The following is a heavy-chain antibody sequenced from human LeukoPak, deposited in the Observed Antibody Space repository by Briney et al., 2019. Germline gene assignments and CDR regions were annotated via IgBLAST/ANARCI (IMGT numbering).Heavy chain of an antibody. CDR2: IIPILGIA. CDR1: GGTFSSYT. V-gene: IGHV1-69*02. D-gene: IGHD6-13*01. Sequence: SVKVSCKASGGTFSSYTISWVRQAPGQGLEWMGRIIPILGIANYAQKFQGRVTITADKSTSTAYMELSSLRSEDTAVYYCASPIGLYSSSWSGTNAFDIWGQGTMVTVSS. CDR3: ASPIGLYSSSWSGTNAFDI. J-gene: IGHJ3*02.